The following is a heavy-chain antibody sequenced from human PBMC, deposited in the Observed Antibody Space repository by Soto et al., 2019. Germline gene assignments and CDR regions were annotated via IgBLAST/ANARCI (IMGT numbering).Heavy chain of an antibody. D-gene: IGHD5-18*01. CDR3: ARDHVDIPMATIAS. CDR1: GYTLISFY. CDR2: INPSDAYT. Sequence: QVQLVQSGAEVKKPGASVKVFCRASGYTLISFYIHWVRQAPGQELNWMGLINPSDAYTDYAQKFQDRFTLTRDTSTSIVYMELRSLRSVATAIYYCARDHVDIPMATIASLGQGTVVIFSS. J-gene: IGHJ4*02. V-gene: IGHV1-46*01.